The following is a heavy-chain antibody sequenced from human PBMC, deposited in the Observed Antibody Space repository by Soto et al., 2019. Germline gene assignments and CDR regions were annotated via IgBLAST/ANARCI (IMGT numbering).Heavy chain of an antibody. CDR1: GFTFDDYA. J-gene: IGHJ4*02. CDR3: AKDTNYNWNEAFDY. V-gene: IGHV3-9*01. D-gene: IGHD1-1*01. Sequence: EVQLVESGGGLVQPGRSLRLSCAASGFTFDDYAMHWVRQAPGKGLEWVSGISWNSGSIGYADSVKGRFTISRDNAKNSLYLQMNSLRAEDTALYYCAKDTNYNWNEAFDYWGQGTLVTGSS. CDR2: ISWNSGSI.